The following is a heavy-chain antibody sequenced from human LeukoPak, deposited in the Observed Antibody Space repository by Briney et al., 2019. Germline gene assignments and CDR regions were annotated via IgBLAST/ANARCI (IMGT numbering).Heavy chain of an antibody. V-gene: IGHV3-53*01. D-gene: IGHD1-26*01. CDR3: ARFVGASSYYFDY. CDR1: GFTVSSNY. J-gene: IGHJ4*02. Sequence: GGSLRLSCAASGFTVSSNYMSWVRQAPGKGLEWVSVIYSGGSTYYADSVKGRFTISRDNSKNTLYLQMNSLRAEDTAVYYCARFVGASSYYFDYWGQGTLVTVSS. CDR2: IYSGGST.